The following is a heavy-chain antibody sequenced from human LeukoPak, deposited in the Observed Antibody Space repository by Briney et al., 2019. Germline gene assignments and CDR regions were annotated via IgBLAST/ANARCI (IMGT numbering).Heavy chain of an antibody. CDR3: ARGLGGSGSYFYTFDY. Sequence: ASAKVSCKASGYTFTTYSINWVRQAPGQGLEWMGWISAYNGKTKYALKVQGRVTMTTDTSTSTAYMELRSLRSDDTAVYYCARGLGGSGSYFYTFDYWGQGTLVT. J-gene: IGHJ4*02. D-gene: IGHD1-26*01. CDR1: GYTFTTYS. CDR2: ISAYNGKT. V-gene: IGHV1-18*01.